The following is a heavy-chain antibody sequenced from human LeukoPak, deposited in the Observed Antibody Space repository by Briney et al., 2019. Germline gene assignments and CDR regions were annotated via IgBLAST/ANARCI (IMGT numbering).Heavy chain of an antibody. CDR2: INHSGST. D-gene: IGHD4-23*01. J-gene: IGHJ4*02. Sequence: SETLSLTCAVYGGSFSGYYWSWIRQPPGKGLEWIGEINHSGSTNYNPSLKSRVTISVDTSKNQFSLMLSSVTAADTAVYYCARTRGLRWSYFDYWGQGTLVTVS. CDR3: ARTRGLRWSYFDY. V-gene: IGHV4-34*01. CDR1: GGSFSGYY.